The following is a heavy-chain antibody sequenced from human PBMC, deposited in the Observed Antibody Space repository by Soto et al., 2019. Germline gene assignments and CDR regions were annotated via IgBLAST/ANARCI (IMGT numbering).Heavy chain of an antibody. V-gene: IGHV3-48*03. CDR1: GFTFSSYE. CDR2: ISSSGSTI. CDR3: ARGGVVVPAAIRTINYYGMDV. J-gene: IGHJ6*02. Sequence: PGGSLRLSCAASGFTFSSYEMNWVRQAPGKGLEWVSYISSSGSTIYYADSVKGRFTISRDNAKNSLYLQMNSLRAEDTAVYYCARGGVVVPAAIRTINYYGMDVWGQGTTVTVSS. D-gene: IGHD2-2*02.